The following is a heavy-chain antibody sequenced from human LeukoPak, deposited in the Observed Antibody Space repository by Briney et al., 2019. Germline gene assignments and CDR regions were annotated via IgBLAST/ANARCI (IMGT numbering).Heavy chain of an antibody. CDR1: GGSISSSSYY. CDR3: ARLDSSSWSLYFDY. J-gene: IGHJ4*02. Sequence: SETLSLTCTVSGGSISSSSYYWCWIRQPPGKGLEWIGSIYYSGSTYYNPSLKSRVTISVDTSKNQFSLKLSSVTAADTAVYYCARLDSSSWSLYFDYWGQGTLVTVSS. CDR2: IYYSGST. V-gene: IGHV4-39*01. D-gene: IGHD6-13*01.